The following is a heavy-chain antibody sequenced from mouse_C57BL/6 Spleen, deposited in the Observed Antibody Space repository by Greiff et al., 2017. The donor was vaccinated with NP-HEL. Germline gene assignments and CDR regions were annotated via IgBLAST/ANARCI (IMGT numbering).Heavy chain of an antibody. CDR2: IDPSDSYT. CDR3: AREGYLLWLRYFDY. V-gene: IGHV1-50*01. D-gene: IGHD2-2*01. J-gene: IGHJ2*01. Sequence: QVQLQQPGAELVKPGASVKLSCKASGYTFTSYWMQWVKQRPGQGLEWIGEIDPSDSYTNYNQKFKGKATLTVDTSSSTAYMQLSSLTSEDSAVYYCAREGYLLWLRYFDYWGQGTTLTVSS. CDR1: GYTFTSYW.